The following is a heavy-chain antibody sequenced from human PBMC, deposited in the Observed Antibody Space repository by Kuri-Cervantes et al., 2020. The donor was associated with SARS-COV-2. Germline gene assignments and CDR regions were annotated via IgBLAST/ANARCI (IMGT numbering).Heavy chain of an antibody. Sequence: ESLKISCAVYGGSFSGYHWTWIRQRPGKGLEWVGEINHGGSTNYNPSLKSRVTISVDTSKSQVSLKLTSVTAADTAVYYCARHEPAHLGVALDAFDIWGQGTMVTVSS. CDR1: GGSFSGYH. CDR2: INHGGST. CDR3: ARHEPAHLGVALDAFDI. V-gene: IGHV4-34*01. D-gene: IGHD6-19*01. J-gene: IGHJ3*02.